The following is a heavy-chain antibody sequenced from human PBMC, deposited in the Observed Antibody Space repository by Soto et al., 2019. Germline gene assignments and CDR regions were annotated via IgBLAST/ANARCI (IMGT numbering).Heavy chain of an antibody. V-gene: IGHV1-69*02. Sequence: QVQLVQSGAELKKPGSSVKVSCRASGDTFSSYTVSWVRQAPGQGLEWMGRIIPILGITNYAQKFQGRVTITGDKSRTTAYMELSTLRSDDTAIYYCARRRYCGADCYSNYYYGMDVWGQGTSVTVSS. CDR3: ARRRYCGADCYSNYYYGMDV. J-gene: IGHJ6*02. D-gene: IGHD2-21*02. CDR1: GDTFSSYT. CDR2: IIPILGIT.